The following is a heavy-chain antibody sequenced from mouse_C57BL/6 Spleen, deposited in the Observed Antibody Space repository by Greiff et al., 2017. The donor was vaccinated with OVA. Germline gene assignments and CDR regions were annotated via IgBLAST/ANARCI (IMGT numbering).Heavy chain of an antibody. CDR2: ISSGGDYI. CDR1: GFTFSSYA. D-gene: IGHD1-1*01. V-gene: IGHV5-9-1*02. Sequence: EVHLVESGEGLVKPGGSLKLSCAASGFTFSSYAMSWVRQTPEKRLEWVAYISSGGDYIYYADTVKGRFTISRDNARNTLYLQMSSLKSEDTAMYYCTRDNYGSSYGWYFDVWGTGTTVTVSS. J-gene: IGHJ1*03. CDR3: TRDNYGSSYGWYFDV.